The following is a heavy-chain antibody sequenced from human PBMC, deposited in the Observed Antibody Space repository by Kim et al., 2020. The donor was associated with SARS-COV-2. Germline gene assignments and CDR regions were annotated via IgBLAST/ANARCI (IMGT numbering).Heavy chain of an antibody. CDR3: ARARIAVAGHYFDY. D-gene: IGHD6-19*01. J-gene: IGHJ4*02. V-gene: IGHV4-59*01. Sequence: KPSLNSRVTISGDTSKTRFSLKLTSVTAADTAVYYCARARIAVAGHYFDYWGQGTLVTVSS.